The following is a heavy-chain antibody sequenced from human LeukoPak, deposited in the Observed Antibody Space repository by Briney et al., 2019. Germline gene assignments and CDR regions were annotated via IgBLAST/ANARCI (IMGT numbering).Heavy chain of an antibody. CDR3: ARHAFTDIVVVPAAIPGFDY. CDR2: IYYSGST. V-gene: IGHV4-59*08. CDR1: GGSISSYY. D-gene: IGHD2-2*02. Sequence: PSGTLSLTCTVSGGSISSYYWSWIRQPPGKGLEWIGYIYYSGSTNYNPSLKSRVTISVDTSKNQFSLKLSSVTAADTAVYYCARHAFTDIVVVPAAIPGFDYWGQGTLVTVSS. J-gene: IGHJ4*02.